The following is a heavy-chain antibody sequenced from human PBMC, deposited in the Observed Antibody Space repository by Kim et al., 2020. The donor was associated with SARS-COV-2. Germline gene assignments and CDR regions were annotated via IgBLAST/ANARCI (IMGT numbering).Heavy chain of an antibody. Sequence: GGSLRLSCAASGFTFSSYAMHWVRQAPGKGLEWVAVISYDGSNKYYADSVKGRFTISRDNSKNTLYLQMNSLRAEDTAVYYCASEPISDLWGRGTLVTVSS. V-gene: IGHV3-30*04. D-gene: IGHD3-9*01. J-gene: IGHJ2*01. CDR3: ASEPISDL. CDR2: ISYDGSNK. CDR1: GFTFSSYA.